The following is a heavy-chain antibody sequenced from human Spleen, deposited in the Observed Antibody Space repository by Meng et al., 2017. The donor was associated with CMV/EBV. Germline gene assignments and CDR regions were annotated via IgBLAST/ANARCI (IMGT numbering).Heavy chain of an antibody. CDR2: ISDSGLSA. CDR1: RITFSGRA. J-gene: IGHJ5*02. Sequence: ATRITFSGRAKNRAGHAPGKGLEWVSIISDSGLSAYYADSVKGRLTISRDNSKSTLYLQMNSLRAEDTAVYYCAKTTIAMAWFDPWGQGTLVTVSS. CDR3: AKTTIAMAWFDP. V-gene: IGHV3-23*01. D-gene: IGHD3-10*01.